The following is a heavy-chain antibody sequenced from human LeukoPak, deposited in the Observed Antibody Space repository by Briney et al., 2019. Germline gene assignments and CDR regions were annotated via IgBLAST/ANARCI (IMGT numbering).Heavy chain of an antibody. Sequence: SVKFSCKASGFTFTSSAVQWVRQARGQRLEWIGWIVVGSGNTNYAQKFQERVTITRDMSTSTAYMELSSLRSEDTAVYYCAADLPHYYDSSGYDYWGQGTLVTVSS. J-gene: IGHJ4*02. V-gene: IGHV1-58*01. D-gene: IGHD3-22*01. CDR3: AADLPHYYDSSGYDY. CDR2: IVVGSGNT. CDR1: GFTFTSSA.